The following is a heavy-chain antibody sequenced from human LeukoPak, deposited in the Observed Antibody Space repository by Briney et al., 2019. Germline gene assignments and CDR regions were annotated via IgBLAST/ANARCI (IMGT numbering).Heavy chain of an antibody. J-gene: IGHJ6*03. D-gene: IGHD3-3*01. V-gene: IGHV3-73*01. CDR2: IRSKANSYAT. Sequence: GGSLRLSCAASGFTFSGSAMHWVRQASGKGLEWVGRIRSKANSYATAYAASVKGRFTISRDDSKNTAYLQMNRLRAEDTAVYYCAREGRTLGDISGQYSYFYYYMDFWGKGTTVTVSS. CDR1: GFTFSGSA. CDR3: AREGRTLGDISGQYSYFYYYMDF.